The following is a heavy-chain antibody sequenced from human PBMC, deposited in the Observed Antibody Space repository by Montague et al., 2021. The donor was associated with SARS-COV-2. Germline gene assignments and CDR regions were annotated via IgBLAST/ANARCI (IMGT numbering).Heavy chain of an antibody. CDR1: GFKFNNYA. CDR3: SRGGHGEFGRFDY. V-gene: IGHV3-33*01. Sequence: SLRLSCAAFGFKFNNYAMHWVRQAPNKGLEWVAVIWADAYDQYYADSVKGRFTISRDDSKNTLYLQMDSLRGEDTAVYYCSRGGHGEFGRFDYWGQGTLVTVSS. D-gene: IGHD4-17*01. CDR2: IWADAYDQ. J-gene: IGHJ4*02.